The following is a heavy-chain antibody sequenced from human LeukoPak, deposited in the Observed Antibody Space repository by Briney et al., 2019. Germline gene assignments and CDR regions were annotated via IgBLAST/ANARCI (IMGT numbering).Heavy chain of an antibody. CDR3: ARDGSSGRGYYYYYGMDV. Sequence: GGSLRLSCAASGFTVNTNYMSWVRQAPGKGLEWVSIMHSVCTTYYADSVKGRFTFSRDNSKNTLYLQMNNLRAEDTAVYYCARDGSSGRGYYYYYGMDVWGEGTTVTVSS. CDR1: GFTVNTNY. D-gene: IGHD1-26*01. CDR2: MHSVCTT. J-gene: IGHJ6*04. V-gene: IGHV3-53*01.